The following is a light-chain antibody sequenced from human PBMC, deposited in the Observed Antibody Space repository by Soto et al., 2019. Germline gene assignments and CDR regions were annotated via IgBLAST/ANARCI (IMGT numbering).Light chain of an antibody. CDR2: GAS. J-gene: IGKJ1*01. CDR3: QQLTDWPPQWT. V-gene: IGKV3-15*01. Sequence: EIVMTQSPATLSVSAGDRATLSCKAIQSVSTNLAWYQQKPGQAPRLLIYGASTRATGIPARFSGSGSGTEFTLTISSLQSEDFAVYFCQQLTDWPPQWTLGQGTKVDI. CDR1: QSVSTN.